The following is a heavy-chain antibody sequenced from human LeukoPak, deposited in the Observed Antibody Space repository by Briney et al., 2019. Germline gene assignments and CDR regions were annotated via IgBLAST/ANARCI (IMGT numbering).Heavy chain of an antibody. V-gene: IGHV4-4*07. J-gene: IGHJ5*02. CDR3: ARVQLERRGWFDP. CDR2: IYTSGST. Sequence: SETLSLTCTVSGGSISSYYWSWIRQPAGKGLKWIGRIYTSGSTNYNPSLKSRVTTSVDTSKNQFSLKLSSVTAADTAVYYCARVQLERRGWFDPWGQGTLVTVSS. D-gene: IGHD1-1*01. CDR1: GGSISSYY.